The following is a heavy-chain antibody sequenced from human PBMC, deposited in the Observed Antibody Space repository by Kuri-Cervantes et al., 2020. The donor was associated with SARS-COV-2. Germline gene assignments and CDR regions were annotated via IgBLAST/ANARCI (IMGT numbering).Heavy chain of an antibody. D-gene: IGHD3-16*02. CDR1: GYTFTSYG. Sequence: ASVKVSCKASGYTFTSYGISWVRQAPGQGLEWMGWISAYNGNTNYAQKLQGRVTMTTDTSTSTAYMELRSLRSDDTAVYYCAVWGSYRYTRGYFDYWGQGTLVTVPS. CDR2: ISAYNGNT. V-gene: IGHV1-18*01. J-gene: IGHJ4*02. CDR3: AVWGSYRYTRGYFDY.